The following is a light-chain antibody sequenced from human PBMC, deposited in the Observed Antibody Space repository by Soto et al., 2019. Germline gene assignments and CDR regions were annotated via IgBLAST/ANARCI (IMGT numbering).Light chain of an antibody. CDR1: QSVSSY. CDR3: QQRSNCLT. Sequence: EIVFNTSPATMYLSPGDRATLSCRASQSVSSYLAWYQHKPGPPPRLLIYDASNTAAGTPGMFNGSGSGTVFTLTISSLQHEDFAVYYCQQRSNCLTFGQGTRVEIK. J-gene: IGKJ5*01. CDR2: DAS. V-gene: IGKV3-11*01.